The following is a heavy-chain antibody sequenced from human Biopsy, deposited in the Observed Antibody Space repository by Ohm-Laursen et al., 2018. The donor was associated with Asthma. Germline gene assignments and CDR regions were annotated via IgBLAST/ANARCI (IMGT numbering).Heavy chain of an antibody. Sequence: SVKVSCKASGYTFINYAIHWVRQAPGQRLEWMGGIIPMFGTTNYAQKFQGRVTITADESTSTAYMELSSLRSDDTAVYYCASPTYCSGSSCINNYYYALDVWGQGTTVTVSS. CDR1: GYTFINYA. CDR2: IIPMFGTT. J-gene: IGHJ6*02. D-gene: IGHD2-15*01. CDR3: ASPTYCSGSSCINNYYYALDV. V-gene: IGHV1-69*13.